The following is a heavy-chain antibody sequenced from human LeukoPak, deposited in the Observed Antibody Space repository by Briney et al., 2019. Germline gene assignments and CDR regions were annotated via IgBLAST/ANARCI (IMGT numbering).Heavy chain of an antibody. Sequence: SVKVSCKASGGTFSSYAISWVRQAPGQGLEWMGGIIPIFGTANYAQKFQGRVTITTDESTNTAYMELSSLRSEDTAVYYCASGRSSTSLNWFDPWGQGTLVTVSS. CDR2: IIPIFGTA. J-gene: IGHJ5*02. D-gene: IGHD2-2*01. V-gene: IGHV1-69*05. CDR3: ASGRSSTSLNWFDP. CDR1: GGTFSSYA.